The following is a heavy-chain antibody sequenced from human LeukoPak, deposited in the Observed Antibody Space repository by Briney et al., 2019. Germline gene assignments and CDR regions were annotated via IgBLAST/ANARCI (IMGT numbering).Heavy chain of an antibody. CDR1: GFTFSSYA. J-gene: IGHJ4*02. Sequence: GGSLRLSCAASGFTFSSYAMSWVRQAPGKGLEWVSAISGSGGSTYYADSVKGRFTISRDNSKNTLYLQMNSLRAEDTAVYYCAKAVGYCSGGSCCHLIDYWGQGTLVTVSS. D-gene: IGHD2-15*01. V-gene: IGHV3-23*01. CDR2: ISGSGGST. CDR3: AKAVGYCSGGSCCHLIDY.